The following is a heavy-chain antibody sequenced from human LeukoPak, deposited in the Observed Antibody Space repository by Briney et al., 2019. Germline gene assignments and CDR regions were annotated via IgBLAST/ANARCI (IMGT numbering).Heavy chain of an antibody. V-gene: IGHV4-31*03. Sequence: SETLSLTCTVSGVSISSGGYYWSWIRQHPGKGLEWIGYIYYSGSTYYNPSLKSRVTISVDTSKNQFSLKLSSVTAADTAVYYCARWTLTGDLRRAFDIWGQGTMVTVSS. J-gene: IGHJ3*02. D-gene: IGHD7-27*01. CDR1: GVSISSGGYY. CDR2: IYYSGST. CDR3: ARWTLTGDLRRAFDI.